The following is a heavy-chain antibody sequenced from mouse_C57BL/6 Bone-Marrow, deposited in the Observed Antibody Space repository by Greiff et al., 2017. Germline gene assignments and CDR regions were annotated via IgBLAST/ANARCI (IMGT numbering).Heavy chain of an antibody. CDR2: IWSGGST. V-gene: IGHV2-2*01. D-gene: IGHD1-1*02. Sequence: VKLMESGPGLVQPSQSLSITCTVSGFSLTSYGVHWVRQSPGKGLEWLGVIWSGGSTDYNAAFISRLSISKYNSKSQVFFKMNSLQADDTAVYYCARDYGYDAMDYWGQGTSVTVSS. CDR1: GFSLTSYG. J-gene: IGHJ4*01. CDR3: ARDYGYDAMDY.